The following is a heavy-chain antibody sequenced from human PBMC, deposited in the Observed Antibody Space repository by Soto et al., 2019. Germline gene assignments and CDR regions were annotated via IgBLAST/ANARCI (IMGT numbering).Heavy chain of an antibody. CDR1: GFPFSGHW. V-gene: IGHV3-7*01. D-gene: IGHD1-26*01. Sequence: EVQLVESGGGLVQPGGSLRLSCVASGFPFSGHWMSWVHQSPGKGLEWVANIKQDGSEEHYVDSVKGRLTVCRDNAKKSLQLQMNGLRAEDTAVYYCARVVGATNTLHNWGQGTLVTVSS. CDR2: IKQDGSEE. CDR3: ARVVGATNTLHN. J-gene: IGHJ1*01.